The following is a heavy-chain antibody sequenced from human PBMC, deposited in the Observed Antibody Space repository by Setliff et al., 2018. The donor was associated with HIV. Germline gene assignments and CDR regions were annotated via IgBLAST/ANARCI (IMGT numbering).Heavy chain of an antibody. CDR1: GYTFTGYF. J-gene: IGHJ5*02. D-gene: IGHD3-10*01. CDR3: ARAPYVSGSFGWFDP. Sequence: ASVKVSCKASGYTFTGYFIHWVRQAPGQGLEWMGWISPHNGDTNIPQRFQGRVTMTRDTSINTAYMELNSLRSDDTAVYYCARAPYVSGSFGWFDPWGQGTLVTVSS. V-gene: IGHV1-2*02. CDR2: ISPHNGDT.